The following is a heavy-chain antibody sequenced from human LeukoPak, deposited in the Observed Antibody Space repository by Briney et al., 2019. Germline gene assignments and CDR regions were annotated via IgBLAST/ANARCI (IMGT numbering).Heavy chain of an antibody. CDR3: ARVPEKTWFDY. CDR1: GGSISSGDYY. CDR2: IYYSGST. V-gene: IGHV4-30-4*01. Sequence: SETLSLTCAVSGGSISSGDYYWSWIRQPPGKGLEWIGYIYYSGSTYYNPSLKSRVTISVDTSKNQFSLKLSSVTAADTAVYYCARVPEKTWFDYWGQGTLVTVSS. J-gene: IGHJ4*02.